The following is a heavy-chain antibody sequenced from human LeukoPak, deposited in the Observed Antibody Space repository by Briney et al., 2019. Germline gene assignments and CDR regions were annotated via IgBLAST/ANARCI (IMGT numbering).Heavy chain of an antibody. J-gene: IGHJ5*02. CDR1: GGSISSGSYY. Sequence: SETLSLTCTVSGGSISSGSYYWSWIRQPAGKGLEWIGRIYTSGSTNYNPSLKSRVTISVDTSKNQFSLKLSSVTAADTAVYYCARLGASMVRGVIVNWFDPWGQGTLVTVSS. CDR2: IYTSGST. D-gene: IGHD3-10*01. CDR3: ARLGASMVRGVIVNWFDP. V-gene: IGHV4-61*02.